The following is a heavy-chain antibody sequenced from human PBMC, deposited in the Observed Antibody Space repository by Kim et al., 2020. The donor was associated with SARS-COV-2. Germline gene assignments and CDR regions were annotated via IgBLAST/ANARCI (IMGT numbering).Heavy chain of an antibody. D-gene: IGHD5-12*01. Sequence: SETLSLTCTVSGGFISDYCGSWIRQPAGKGLEWIGRICTSGSIDYNPSLKSRVIMSLDTSRSQFSLRLTSVTAADTAMYYCARDRGYWHYGMDDWGQGTT. CDR2: ICTSGSI. J-gene: IGHJ6*02. V-gene: IGHV4-4*07. CDR3: ARDRGYWHYGMDD. CDR1: GGFISDYC.